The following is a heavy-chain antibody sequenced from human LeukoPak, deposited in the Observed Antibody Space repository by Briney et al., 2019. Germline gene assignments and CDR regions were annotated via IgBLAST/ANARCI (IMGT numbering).Heavy chain of an antibody. CDR3: ARGSLLVPAAIIAEYYFDY. V-gene: IGHV4-34*01. Sequence: SETLSVTCAVCGGSFSGYYWSWIRQPPGRGVEWIGEINHSGSTNYNPSLKSRVTISVDTSKNQFSLKLSSVTAADTAVYYCARGSLLVPAAIIAEYYFDYWGQGTLVTVSS. J-gene: IGHJ4*02. CDR2: INHSGST. D-gene: IGHD2-2*02. CDR1: GGSFSGYY.